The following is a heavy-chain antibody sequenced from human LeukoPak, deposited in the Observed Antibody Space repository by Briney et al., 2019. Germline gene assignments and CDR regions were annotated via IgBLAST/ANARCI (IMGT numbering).Heavy chain of an antibody. CDR2: INPNSGGT. D-gene: IGHD6-13*01. Sequence: GASVKVSCKASGYTFTGYYMHWVRQAPGQGLEWMGWINPNSGGTNYAQKFQGRVTMTRGTSISTAYMELSRLRSDDTAVYYCAREGAAAGTSLYYMDVWGKGTTVTVSS. CDR1: GYTFTGYY. J-gene: IGHJ6*03. CDR3: AREGAAAGTSLYYMDV. V-gene: IGHV1-2*02.